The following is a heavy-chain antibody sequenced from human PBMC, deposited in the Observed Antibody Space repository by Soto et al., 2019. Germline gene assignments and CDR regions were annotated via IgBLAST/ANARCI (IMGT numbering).Heavy chain of an antibody. V-gene: IGHV4-61*01. D-gene: IGHD1-7*01. CDR1: GGSVSSGSYY. J-gene: IGHJ3*02. CDR2: IYYSGST. Sequence: QVQLQESGPGLVKPSETLSLTCTVSGGSVSSGSYYWSWIRQPPGKGLEWIGYIYYSGSTNYNPSLKSRVTISVDTSKNQFSLKLSSVTAADTAVYYCARPVWNWNSPFDIWGQGTMVTVSS. CDR3: ARPVWNWNSPFDI.